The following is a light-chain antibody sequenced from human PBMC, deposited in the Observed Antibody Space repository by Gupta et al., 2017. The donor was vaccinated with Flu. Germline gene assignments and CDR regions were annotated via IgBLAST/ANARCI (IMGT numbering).Light chain of an antibody. CDR3: HQSYTTLGT. J-gene: IGKJ2*01. V-gene: IGKV1-39*01. CDR2: SAS. Sequence: GDRVIISCRATKGIADDLNWYQHKPGRAPRLLIFSASTLHTGVPSRFSGSRSGTEFTLTISNLQPEDFAIYYCHQSYTTLGTFGQGTKVEIK. CDR1: KGIADD.